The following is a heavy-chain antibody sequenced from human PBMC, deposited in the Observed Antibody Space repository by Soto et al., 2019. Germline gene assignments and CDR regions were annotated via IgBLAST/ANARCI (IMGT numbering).Heavy chain of an antibody. CDR2: ISYDGNNK. Sequence: TGGSLRLSCAASEFTFSNYAMHWVRQAPGKGLQWLAVISYDGNNKYYADSVEGRFTISRDNSKNTVYLQMNSLRLEDTAVYYCARGPSYSDSYFDLWGQGTLVTVSS. CDR3: ARGPSYSDSYFDL. D-gene: IGHD4-17*01. CDR1: EFTFSNYA. J-gene: IGHJ4*02. V-gene: IGHV3-30*03.